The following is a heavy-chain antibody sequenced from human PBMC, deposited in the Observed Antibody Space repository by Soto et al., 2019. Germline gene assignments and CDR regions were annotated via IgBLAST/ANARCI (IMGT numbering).Heavy chain of an antibody. CDR2: ISGNSGSI. V-gene: IGHV3-9*01. Sequence: EVQLVESGGGLVQPGRSLRLSCAASGFTFDDYAMHWVRQAPGKGLEWVSGISGNSGSIGYSDSVKGRFTISRDNAKNSLYLQMNSLRAEDTALYYCAKDIGIAAALGMDVWGQGTTVTVSS. D-gene: IGHD6-13*01. CDR3: AKDIGIAAALGMDV. J-gene: IGHJ6*02. CDR1: GFTFDDYA.